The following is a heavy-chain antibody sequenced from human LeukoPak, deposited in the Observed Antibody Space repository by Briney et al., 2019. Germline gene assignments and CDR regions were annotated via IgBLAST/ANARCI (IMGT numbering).Heavy chain of an antibody. J-gene: IGHJ2*01. Sequence: GGSLRLSCAASGFTFSSYDMHWVRQPAGKGLEWVSGVGTGGDTYSPGSVRGRFTVSRENAKNSLYLQINSLRAGDTAVYYCARAILGVTPIWYFDLWGRGTLVTVSS. CDR2: VGTGGDT. V-gene: IGHV3-13*04. CDR3: ARAILGVTPIWYFDL. CDR1: GFTFSSYD. D-gene: IGHD2-21*02.